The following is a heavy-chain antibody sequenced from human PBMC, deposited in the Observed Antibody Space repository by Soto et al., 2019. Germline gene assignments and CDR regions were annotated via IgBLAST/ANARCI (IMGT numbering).Heavy chain of an antibody. CDR1: GGSISGGSYY. CDR2: IYHSGST. Sequence: QVQLQESGPGLVKPSETLSLTCSVSGGSISGGSYYWNWIRQPPGKGLEWIGYIYHSGSTNYNPSLKSRVTISLYTSKNQFSLNLRSVTAADTAVYYCARAVSFGESDSWGQGILVTVSS. D-gene: IGHD3-10*01. CDR3: ARAVSFGESDS. V-gene: IGHV4-61*01. J-gene: IGHJ4*02.